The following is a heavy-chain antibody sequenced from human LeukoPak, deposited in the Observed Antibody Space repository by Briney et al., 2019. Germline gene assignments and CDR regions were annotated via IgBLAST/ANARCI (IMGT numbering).Heavy chain of an antibody. CDR2: ISGSGVST. J-gene: IGHJ5*02. D-gene: IGHD2-21*01. Sequence: GGSLRLSCAASGFTFGHYAMSWVRQAPGKGLEWVSGISGSGVSTYYANSVKGRFTISSDNSKNTLFLQMDSLRAEDTAIYYCAKDYSIIKPEVGDPLDHWGQGTLVTVSS. V-gene: IGHV3-23*01. CDR1: GFTFGHYA. CDR3: AKDYSIIKPEVGDPLDH.